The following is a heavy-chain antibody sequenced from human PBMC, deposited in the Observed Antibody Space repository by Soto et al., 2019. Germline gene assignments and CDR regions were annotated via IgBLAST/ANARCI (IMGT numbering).Heavy chain of an antibody. CDR1: GESFSGYY. CDR3: ARGGDWTPY. J-gene: IGHJ4*02. V-gene: IGHV4-34*01. Sequence: SETLSLTCAVYGESFSGYYWSWIRQPPGKGLEWIGEINHSGSTNYNPSLKSRVTISVDTSKNQFSLKLSSVTAADTAVYYCARGGDWTPYWGQGTLVTVSS. D-gene: IGHD2-21*02. CDR2: INHSGST.